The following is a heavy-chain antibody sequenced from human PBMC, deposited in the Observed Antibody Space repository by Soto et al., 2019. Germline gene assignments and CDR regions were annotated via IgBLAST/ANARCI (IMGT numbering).Heavy chain of an antibody. Sequence: GGSLRLSCAASGFTFSSYGMHWVRQAPGKGLEWVAVIWYDGSNKYYADSVKGRFTISRDNSKNTLYLQMNSLRAEDTAVYYCAREGIRYYYYYMDVWGKGTTVTVSS. J-gene: IGHJ6*03. CDR2: IWYDGSNK. CDR1: GFTFSSYG. CDR3: AREGIRYYYYYMDV. D-gene: IGHD4-17*01. V-gene: IGHV3-33*01.